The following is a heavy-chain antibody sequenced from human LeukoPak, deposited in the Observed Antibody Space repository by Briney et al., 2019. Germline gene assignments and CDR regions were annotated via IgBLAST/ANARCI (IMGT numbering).Heavy chain of an antibody. D-gene: IGHD6-19*01. Sequence: GGSLRLSCAASGFSFSRYAMNWVRQAPGKGLEWVSVISHNGDTTYHADSVKGRFTISRDNSKNTLYLQMNSLRAEDTALYYCTKDARRSSGWYFFDHWGQGTLVTVSS. CDR1: GFSFSRYA. CDR3: TKDARRSSGWYFFDH. V-gene: IGHV3-23*01. J-gene: IGHJ4*02. CDR2: ISHNGDTT.